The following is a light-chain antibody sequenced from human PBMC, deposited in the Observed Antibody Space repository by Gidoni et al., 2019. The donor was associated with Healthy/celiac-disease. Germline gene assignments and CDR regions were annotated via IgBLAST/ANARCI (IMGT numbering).Light chain of an antibody. V-gene: IGKV1-5*03. J-gene: IGKJ1*01. CDR2: KAS. Sequence: DIQMTQSPSTLSASVGDSVTITCRASQSISTWLAWYQHKPGKAPKLLIYKASSLESGVPSRFSGSGSGTEFTLTISSLQPDDFATYYCQQYNNYSPTFGQGTKVEIK. CDR3: QQYNNYSPT. CDR1: QSISTW.